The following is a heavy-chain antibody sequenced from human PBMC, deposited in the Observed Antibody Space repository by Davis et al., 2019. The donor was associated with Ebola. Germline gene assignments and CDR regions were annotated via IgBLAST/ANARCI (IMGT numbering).Heavy chain of an antibody. J-gene: IGHJ6*02. CDR2: INPNSGGT. D-gene: IGHD2-8*01. CDR1: GYTFTSYA. CDR3: ARMGKMVYYYYGMDV. Sequence: ASVKVSCKASGYTFTSYAMHWVRQAPGQRLEWMGWINPNSGGTNYAQKFQGWVTMTRDTSISTAYMELSRLRSDDTAVYYCARMGKMVYYYYGMDVWGQGTTVTVSS. V-gene: IGHV1-2*04.